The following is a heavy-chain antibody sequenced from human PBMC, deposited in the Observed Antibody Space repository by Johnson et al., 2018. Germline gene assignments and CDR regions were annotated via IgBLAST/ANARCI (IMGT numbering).Heavy chain of an antibody. J-gene: IGHJ3*02. V-gene: IGHV3-21*01. CDR3: ARDRGVGAPDAFDI. CDR2: ISSSSSYI. D-gene: IGHD1-26*01. CDR1: GFTFSSYS. Sequence: VQLVESGGGLVKPGGSLRLSCAASGFTFSSYSMNWVRQAPGKGLEWVSSISSSSSYIYYADSVKGRFTISRDNAKNSLYLQMNSLRAEDTAVYYCARDRGVGAPDAFDIWGQGTMVTVSS.